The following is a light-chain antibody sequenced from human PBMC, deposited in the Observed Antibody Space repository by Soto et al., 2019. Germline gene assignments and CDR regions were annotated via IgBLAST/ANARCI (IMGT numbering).Light chain of an antibody. Sequence: DIQMTQSPSSLSASVGDGVTITCRASQSISSYVSWYQQKPVKAPKLLIYAASRLQSGVPSRFSGSRSGTDFTLTISSLQPEDFATYYCQQSYSRVTFGQGTKVDI. J-gene: IGKJ1*01. CDR2: AAS. V-gene: IGKV1-39*01. CDR1: QSISSY. CDR3: QQSYSRVT.